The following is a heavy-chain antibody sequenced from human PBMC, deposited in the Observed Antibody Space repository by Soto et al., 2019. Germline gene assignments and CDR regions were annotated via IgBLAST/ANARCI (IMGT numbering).Heavy chain of an antibody. CDR1: GGSIVSYY. CDR3: ARENAAFDYYFYGVDV. CDR2: IYYRGNT. Sequence: QVQLQESGPGLVKPSETLSLTCTVSGGSIVSYYWSGIRQPPGKGLEWIGHIYYRGNTTYNPSLRSRATISVDTSKNQYSLRLSSLTAADTAVYYCARENAAFDYYFYGVDVWGQGTTVTVS. V-gene: IGHV4-59*01. J-gene: IGHJ6*02. D-gene: IGHD2-15*01.